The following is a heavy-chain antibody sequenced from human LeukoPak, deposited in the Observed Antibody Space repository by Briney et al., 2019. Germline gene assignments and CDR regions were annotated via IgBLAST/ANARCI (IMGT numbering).Heavy chain of an antibody. J-gene: IGHJ6*03. CDR2: ISSTSRSYI. Sequence: PGRSLRLSCAASGLTFSSCNMNSVRHAPGKGLEWVSSISSTSRSYIYYADSVKGRFTTSRDNTKISLYLQMNSLRAEDTAIYYCARDGTPTYSSGWVYMDVGGKGTTVTISS. V-gene: IGHV3-21*01. CDR1: GLTFSSCN. CDR3: ARDGTPTYSSGWVYMDV. D-gene: IGHD6-25*01.